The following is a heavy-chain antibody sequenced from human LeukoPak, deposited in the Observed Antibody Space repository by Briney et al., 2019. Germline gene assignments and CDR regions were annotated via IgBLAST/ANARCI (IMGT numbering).Heavy chain of an antibody. J-gene: IGHJ5*02. D-gene: IGHD3-10*01. CDR2: MYSDGST. Sequence: SGGSLRLSCVASGFTVRSNYISWVRQAPGKGLEWVSVMYSDGSTYYAASVKGRFTISRDNSKNTLYLQMNSLRAEDTAVYYCARGVYYGSGMGGNWFDPWGQGTLVTVSS. CDR1: GFTVRSNY. CDR3: ARGVYYGSGMGGNWFDP. V-gene: IGHV3-66*02.